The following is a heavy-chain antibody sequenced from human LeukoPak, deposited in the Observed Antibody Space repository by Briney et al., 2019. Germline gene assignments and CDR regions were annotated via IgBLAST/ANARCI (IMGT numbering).Heavy chain of an antibody. V-gene: IGHV1-2*02. CDR2: IKPNSGDT. D-gene: IGHD2-2*01. J-gene: IGHJ4*02. Sequence: ASVKVSCKASGYTFTAYSMHWVRQAPGQGLEWMGGIKPNSGDTNYAQKFQGRVTMTRDTSISAAYMELSRLRSDDTAVYYCASTLGYCTSSSCPDIDYWGQGTLVTVSS. CDR1: GYTFTAYS. CDR3: ASTLGYCTSSSCPDIDY.